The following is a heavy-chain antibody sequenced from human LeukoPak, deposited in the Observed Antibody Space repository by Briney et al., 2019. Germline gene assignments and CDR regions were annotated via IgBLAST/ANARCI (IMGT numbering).Heavy chain of an antibody. J-gene: IGHJ3*02. Sequence: PSETLSLTCTVSGGSISSSSYYWGWIRQPPGTGLEWIGSFYYSGSTHYNPSLRSRVTISVDTSKNQLSLKLNSVTAADTAVYFCVGHSSDYRLCRFDIWGRGTMVTVSS. CDR3: VGHSSDYRLCRFDI. CDR2: FYYSGST. V-gene: IGHV4-39*01. D-gene: IGHD3-22*01. CDR1: GGSISSSSYY.